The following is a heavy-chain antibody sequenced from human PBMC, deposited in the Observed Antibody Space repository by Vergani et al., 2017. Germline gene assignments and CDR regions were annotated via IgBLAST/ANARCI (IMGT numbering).Heavy chain of an antibody. Sequence: VQLVESGGGLVQPGGSLRLSCAASGFTFSDYYMSWIRQAPGKGLEWVSYISSSGSTIYYGDSVKGRFTISRDNAKNSLYLQMNSLRAEDTAVYYCARPSDDYDFWSGPSMNWFDPWGQGTLVTVSS. D-gene: IGHD3-3*01. J-gene: IGHJ5*02. CDR1: GFTFSDYY. CDR3: ARPSDDYDFWSGPSMNWFDP. V-gene: IGHV3-11*04. CDR2: ISSSGSTI.